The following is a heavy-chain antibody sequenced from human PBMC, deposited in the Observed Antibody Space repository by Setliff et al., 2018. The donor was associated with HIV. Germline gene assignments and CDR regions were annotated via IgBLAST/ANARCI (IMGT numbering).Heavy chain of an antibody. J-gene: IGHJ3*02. D-gene: IGHD1-26*01. Sequence: SETLSLTCCVSGGSMRNYYWSWIRQPPRKGLEWVGYISYNGITTYNPSLKSRVTISVDTSKNQFSLKLTSVTAADTAVYYCARHRPWEVDVFDIWGQGTMVTVSS. CDR1: GGSMRNYY. CDR3: ARHRPWEVDVFDI. V-gene: IGHV4-59*08. CDR2: ISYNGIT.